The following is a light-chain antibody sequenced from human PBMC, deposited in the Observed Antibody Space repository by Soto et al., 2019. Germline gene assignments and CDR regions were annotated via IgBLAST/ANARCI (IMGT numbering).Light chain of an antibody. Sequence: DIQMTQSPSSVSASVGDRVTISCRACQDISNWLARYQQKPGEAPKFLIYAASNLQSGVPSKFSVSGSGTDFTLTISSPQPEDFAVYYCQQARRFPITFGQGTRLEIK. CDR1: QDISNW. V-gene: IGKV1-12*01. J-gene: IGKJ5*01. CDR3: QQARRFPIT. CDR2: AAS.